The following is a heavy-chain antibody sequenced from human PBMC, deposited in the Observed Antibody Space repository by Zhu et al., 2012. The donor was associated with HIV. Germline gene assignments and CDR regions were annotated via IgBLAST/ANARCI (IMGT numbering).Heavy chain of an antibody. V-gene: IGHV4-38-2*01. CDR3: ARQVPYYHTSGSGKNFDF. CDR2: IYHTGST. CDR1: GYSISRGFF. Sequence: QVQMQESGPGLVKPSETLSLACAVSGYSISRGFFWGWIRQSPGKGLEWIGSIYHTGSTYYTPSLKSRVTISVDTSKNQFSLKVTSVTAADTAVYYYARQVPYYHTSGSGKNFDFWGRDAWSPSPQ. J-gene: IGHJ4*02. D-gene: IGHD3-10*01.